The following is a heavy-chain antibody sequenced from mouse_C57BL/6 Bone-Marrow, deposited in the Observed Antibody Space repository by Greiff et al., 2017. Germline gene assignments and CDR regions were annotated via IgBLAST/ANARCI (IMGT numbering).Heavy chain of an antibody. Sequence: VQLQQSGPELVKPGASVKISCKASGYSFTGYYMNWVKQSPEKSLEWIGEINPSTGGTTYNQKFKAKATLTVDESSSTAYMQLKSLTSEDSAVYYCAYYYGNYSFAYWGQGTLVTVSA. CDR3: AYYYGNYSFAY. D-gene: IGHD2-1*01. CDR2: INPSTGGT. V-gene: IGHV1-42*01. J-gene: IGHJ3*01. CDR1: GYSFTGYY.